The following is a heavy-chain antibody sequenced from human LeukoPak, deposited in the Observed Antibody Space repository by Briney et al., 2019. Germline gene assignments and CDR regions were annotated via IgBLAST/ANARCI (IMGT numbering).Heavy chain of an antibody. CDR1: GFTFSSYA. J-gene: IGHJ6*02. CDR3: ARDSYYYGSGPLRYYYYGMDV. Sequence: PGGSLRPSCAASGFTFSSYAMHWVRQAPGMGLEWVAVISYDGSNKYYADSVKGRFTISRDNSKNTLYLQMNSLRAEDTAVYYCARDSYYYGSGPLRYYYYGMDVWGQGTTVTVSS. CDR2: ISYDGSNK. D-gene: IGHD3-10*01. V-gene: IGHV3-30-3*01.